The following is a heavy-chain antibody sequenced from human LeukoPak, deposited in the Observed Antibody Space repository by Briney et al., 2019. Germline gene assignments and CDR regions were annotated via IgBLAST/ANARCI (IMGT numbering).Heavy chain of an antibody. CDR1: GGSISSSSYY. CDR3: ARVYYANSYDYWFFDL. J-gene: IGHJ2*01. Sequence: ASETLSLTCTVSGGSISSSSYYWGWIRQPPGKGLEWIAYIYYSGSTNYNPSLKSRVTISIDTSKNQFSLKLSSVTAADTAVYYCARVYYANSYDYWFFDLWGRGTLVTVSS. V-gene: IGHV4-61*05. D-gene: IGHD2-2*01. CDR2: IYYSGST.